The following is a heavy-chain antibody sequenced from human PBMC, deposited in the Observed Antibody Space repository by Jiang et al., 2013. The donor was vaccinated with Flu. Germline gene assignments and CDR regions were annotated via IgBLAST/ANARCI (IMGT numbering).Heavy chain of an antibody. CDR2: INPNSGGT. Sequence: SVKVSCKASGYTFTGYYMHWVRQAPGQGLEWMGWINPNSGGTNYAQKFQGRVTMTRDTSISTAYMELSRLRSDDTAVYYCARDRVGISSHFDYWGQGTLVTVSS. CDR1: GYTFTGYY. V-gene: IGHV1-2*02. D-gene: IGHD1-26*01. CDR3: ARDRVGISSHFDY. J-gene: IGHJ4*02.